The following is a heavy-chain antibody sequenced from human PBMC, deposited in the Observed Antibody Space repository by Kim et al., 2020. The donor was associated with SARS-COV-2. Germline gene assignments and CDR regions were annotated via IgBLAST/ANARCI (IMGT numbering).Heavy chain of an antibody. D-gene: IGHD3-22*01. CDR2: ISGSGGST. CDR1: GFTFSSYA. Sequence: GGSLRLSCAASGFTFSSYAMSWVRQAPGKGLEWVSAISGSGGSTYYADSVKGRFTISRDNSKNTLYLQMNSLRAEDTAVYYCAKEGKYYYDSSGYLWYDYWGQGTLVTVSS. V-gene: IGHV3-23*01. J-gene: IGHJ4*02. CDR3: AKEGKYYYDSSGYLWYDY.